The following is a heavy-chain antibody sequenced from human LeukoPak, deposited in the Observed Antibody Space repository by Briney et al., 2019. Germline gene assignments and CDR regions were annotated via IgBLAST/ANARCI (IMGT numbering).Heavy chain of an antibody. Sequence: SETLSLTCTVSGGSISSYYWSRIRQPAGKGLEWIGRIYTSGSTNYNPSLKSRVAISVDTSKNQFSLKLTSVTAADTAVYYCARDLVDSSGWYGDYWGQGTLVTVSS. CDR3: ARDLVDSSGWYGDY. J-gene: IGHJ4*02. V-gene: IGHV4-4*07. CDR1: GGSISSYY. CDR2: IYTSGST. D-gene: IGHD6-19*01.